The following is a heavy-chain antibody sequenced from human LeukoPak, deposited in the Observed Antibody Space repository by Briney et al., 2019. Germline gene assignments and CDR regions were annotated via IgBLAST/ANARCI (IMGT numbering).Heavy chain of an antibody. CDR2: IYQSGTT. V-gene: IGHV4-30-2*01. Sequence: SQTLSLTCAVSGGSINSGGYSWSWIRQPPGKGLEWIGYIYQSGTTYYNPSLRSRVTKSIDRSKNQFSLKLSSVTAADTAVYYCARVVAAGGVDYWGQGALVTVSS. J-gene: IGHJ4*02. D-gene: IGHD6-13*01. CDR1: GGSINSGGYS. CDR3: ARVVAAGGVDY.